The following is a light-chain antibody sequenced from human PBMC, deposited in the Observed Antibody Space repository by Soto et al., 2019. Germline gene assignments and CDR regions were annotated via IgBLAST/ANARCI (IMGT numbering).Light chain of an antibody. Sequence: QSALTQPASVSGSPGQSITISCTGTNSDVGGYNYVSWYQQYPGKAPKLMIYDVSSRPSGVSNRFSGSKSGNTASLTISGLQTEDEADYYCSSYTSSSSRVFGGGTKVTVL. CDR3: SSYTSSSSRV. J-gene: IGLJ3*02. V-gene: IGLV2-14*01. CDR2: DVS. CDR1: NSDVGGYNY.